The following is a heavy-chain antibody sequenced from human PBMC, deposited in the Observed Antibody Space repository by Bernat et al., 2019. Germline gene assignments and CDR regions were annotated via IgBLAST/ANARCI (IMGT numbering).Heavy chain of an antibody. CDR3: ARGAAVAGVFDFDY. V-gene: IGHV3-23*01. Sequence: EVQLLESGGGLVQPGGSLRLSCAASGFTFSSYAMSWVRQAPGKGLEWVSAISGSGGSTYYADSVHGRFSISRDISKNTVYLQMDSLRAEDTAVYFCARGAAVAGVFDFDYWGQGALVTVSS. CDR1: GFTFSSYA. CDR2: ISGSGGST. D-gene: IGHD6-19*01. J-gene: IGHJ4*02.